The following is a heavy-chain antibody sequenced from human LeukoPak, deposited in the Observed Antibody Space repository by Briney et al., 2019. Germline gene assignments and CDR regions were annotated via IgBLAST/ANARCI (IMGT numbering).Heavy chain of an antibody. CDR2: ISAYNGNT. D-gene: IGHD6-13*01. CDR1: GYTFTSYG. V-gene: IGHV1-18*01. Sequence: ASVKVSCKASGYTFTSYGISWVRQAPGQGLEWMGWISAYNGNTNYAQKLQGRDTMTTDTSTSTAYMELSSLRSEDTAVYYCARGLSSSWYWSYYYYYMDVWGKGTTVTVSS. J-gene: IGHJ6*03. CDR3: ARGLSSSWYWSYYYYYMDV.